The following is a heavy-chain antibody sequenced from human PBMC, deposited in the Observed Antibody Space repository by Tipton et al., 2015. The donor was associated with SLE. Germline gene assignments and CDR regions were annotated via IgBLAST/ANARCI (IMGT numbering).Heavy chain of an antibody. J-gene: IGHJ6*03. V-gene: IGHV4-61*02. CDR1: GGSISSGSYY. CDR2: IYSSGST. Sequence: TLSLTCTVSGGSISSGSYYWSWIRQPAGKGLEWIGRIYSSGSTNYTPSLKSRVTISVDTSKNQFSLKLSSVTAADTAVYYCARDGVHFWSRSTCFCYCYMAVSCNVSAVTV. D-gene: IGHD3-3*02. CDR3: ARDGVHFWSRSTCFCYCYMAV.